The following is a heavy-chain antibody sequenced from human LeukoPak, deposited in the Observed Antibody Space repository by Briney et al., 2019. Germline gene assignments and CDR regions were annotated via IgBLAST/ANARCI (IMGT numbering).Heavy chain of an antibody. Sequence: GGSLRLSCAASGFTFSSYSTNWVRQTPAKGLEWVSSISSSSSYIYCADSVKGRFTISRDNAKNSLYLQMNSLRAEDTAVYYCARDRGDQFVAPMDVWGQGTTVTVSS. CDR1: GFTFSSYS. CDR2: ISSSSSYI. J-gene: IGHJ6*02. CDR3: ARDRGDQFVAPMDV. D-gene: IGHD2-21*02. V-gene: IGHV3-21*01.